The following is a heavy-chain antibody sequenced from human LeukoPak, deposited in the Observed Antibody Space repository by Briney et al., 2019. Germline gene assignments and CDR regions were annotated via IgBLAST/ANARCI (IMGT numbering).Heavy chain of an antibody. Sequence: GGSLRLSCAASGFTFSSYRMNWVRQAPGKGLEWVSSISSSSSYIYYADSVKGRFTISRDNAKNSLYLQMNSLRAEDTAVYYCARGGGNILFDYWGQGTLVTVSS. CDR1: GFTFSSYR. CDR3: ARGGGNILFDY. D-gene: IGHD4-23*01. J-gene: IGHJ4*02. CDR2: ISSSSSYI. V-gene: IGHV3-21*01.